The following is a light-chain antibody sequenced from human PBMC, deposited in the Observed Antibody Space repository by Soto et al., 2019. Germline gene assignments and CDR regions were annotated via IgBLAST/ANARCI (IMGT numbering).Light chain of an antibody. V-gene: IGKV4-1*01. CDR2: WAS. Sequence: DIVMTQSPDSLAVSLGERASINCKSSQSVLHSSNNKNYLVWYQQKPGQPPKLLIYWASTRESGVPDRFSGSGSGTDFTLTISSLQAEDVAIYYCKQYYTTPITFGQGTRLEIK. CDR1: QSVLHSSNNKNY. J-gene: IGKJ5*01. CDR3: KQYYTTPIT.